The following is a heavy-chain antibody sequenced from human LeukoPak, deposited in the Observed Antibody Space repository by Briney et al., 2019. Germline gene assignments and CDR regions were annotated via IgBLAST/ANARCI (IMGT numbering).Heavy chain of an antibody. CDR1: GYTFTSSW. V-gene: IGHV5-10-1*01. J-gene: IGHJ4*02. Sequence: GESLKISCQASGYTFTSSWISWVRQMPGEGLEWLGRIDPSDSYTSYSPSFQGHVTISADKTVSTAYLHWSSLKASDSAVYFCGRHVGEISTINYWGQGTLVTVSS. CDR3: GRHVGEISTINY. D-gene: IGHD5-24*01. CDR2: IDPSDSYT.